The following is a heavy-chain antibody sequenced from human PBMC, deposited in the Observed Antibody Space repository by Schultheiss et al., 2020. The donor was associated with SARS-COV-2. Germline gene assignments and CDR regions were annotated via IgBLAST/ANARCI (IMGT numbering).Heavy chain of an antibody. V-gene: IGHV4-38-2*02. Sequence: SETLSLTCTVSGYSISSGYYWGWIRQPPGKGLEWIGSIYHSGSFYYNPSLKSRVTISVDTSKNQFSLKLSSVTAADTAVYYCARGVSRITMIVVIVTGGLYYFDYWGQGTLVTVSS. D-gene: IGHD3-22*01. CDR2: IYHSGSF. CDR3: ARGVSRITMIVVIVTGGLYYFDY. CDR1: GYSISSGYY. J-gene: IGHJ4*02.